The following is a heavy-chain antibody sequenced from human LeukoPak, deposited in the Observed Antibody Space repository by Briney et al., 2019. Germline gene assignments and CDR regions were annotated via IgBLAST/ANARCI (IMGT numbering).Heavy chain of an antibody. CDR1: GGTFSSYA. V-gene: IGHV1-69*05. Sequence: SVEVSCKASGGTFSSYAISWVRQAPGQGLEWMGGTIPIFGTANYAQKFQGRVTITTDESTSTAYMELSSLRSEDTAVYYCARDRGDFWSGINWFDPWGQGTLVTVSS. D-gene: IGHD3-3*01. J-gene: IGHJ5*02. CDR2: TIPIFGTA. CDR3: ARDRGDFWSGINWFDP.